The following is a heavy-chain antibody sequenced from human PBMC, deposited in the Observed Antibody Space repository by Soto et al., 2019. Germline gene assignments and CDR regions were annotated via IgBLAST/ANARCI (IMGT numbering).Heavy chain of an antibody. CDR1: GFRFSDYS. CDR2: ISSSSFTT. CDR3: AKDLGGWDIVVVPEDAFDI. D-gene: IGHD2-2*01. J-gene: IGHJ3*02. Sequence: HPGGSLRLSCAASGFRFSDYSMNWVRQAPGRGLEWVSYISSSSFTTHYADSVEGRFTISRDNAKNTLYLQMNSLRAADTAVYYCAKDLGGWDIVVVPEDAFDIWGQVTMVTVSS. V-gene: IGHV3-48*01.